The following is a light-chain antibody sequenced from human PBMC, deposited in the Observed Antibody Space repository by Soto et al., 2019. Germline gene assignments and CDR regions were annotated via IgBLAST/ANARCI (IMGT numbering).Light chain of an antibody. CDR3: QQYDSYSLWM. CDR1: QSITTW. J-gene: IGKJ1*01. V-gene: IGKV1-5*03. CDR2: KAS. Sequence: DIQITQSPSTLSASVGDRVTITCRASQSITTWLAWYQQKPGKAPKLLIYKASSLESGVPSRFSASGSGTEFTLTISSLQPDDFATYYCQQYDSYSLWMFGQGTKVEIK.